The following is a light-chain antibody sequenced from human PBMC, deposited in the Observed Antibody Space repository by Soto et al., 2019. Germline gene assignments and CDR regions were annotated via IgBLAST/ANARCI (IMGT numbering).Light chain of an antibody. V-gene: IGKV1-9*01. Sequence: ITLTQSPSSLSASVGDRVTITCRASQGISSYLAWYQQKPGKAPNLLIYAASTLQRGVPSRFSGSGSGTDFTLTISRLQPEDFAPYYCPQLSSYPHTFGGGTKVEIK. CDR3: PQLSSYPHT. CDR1: QGISSY. J-gene: IGKJ4*01. CDR2: AAS.